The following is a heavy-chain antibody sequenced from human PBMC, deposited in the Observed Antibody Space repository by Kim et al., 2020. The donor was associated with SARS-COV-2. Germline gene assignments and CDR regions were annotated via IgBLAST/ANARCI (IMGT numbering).Heavy chain of an antibody. CDR3: ARGSGYYYPLQDPIDY. D-gene: IGHD3-22*01. CDR2: ISGSGGST. Sequence: GGSLRLSCAASGFTFSSYAMSWVRQAPGKGLEWVSAISGSGGSTYYADSVKGRFTISRDNSKNTLYLQMNSLRAEDTAVYYCARGSGYYYPLQDPIDYWGQGTLVTVSS. CDR1: GFTFSSYA. V-gene: IGHV3-23*01. J-gene: IGHJ4*02.